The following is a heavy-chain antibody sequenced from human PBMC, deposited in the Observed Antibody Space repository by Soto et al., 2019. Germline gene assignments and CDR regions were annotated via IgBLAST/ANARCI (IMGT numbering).Heavy chain of an antibody. D-gene: IGHD1-26*01. CDR1: GGTFSSYA. CDR2: IIPIFGTA. V-gene: IGHV1-69*01. J-gene: IGHJ4*02. CDR3: TLQDSADPYHSRPPQYYFDY. Sequence: QVQLVQSGAEVKKPGSSVKVSCKASGGTFSSYAISWVRQAPGQGLEWMGGIIPIFGTANYAQKFQGRVTIAGDESTSTAYMELSSLRSEDPAVYYCTLQDSADPYHSRPPQYYFDYWGQGTLVTVSS.